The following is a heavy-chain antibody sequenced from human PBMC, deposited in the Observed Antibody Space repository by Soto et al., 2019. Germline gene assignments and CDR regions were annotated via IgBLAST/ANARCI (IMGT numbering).Heavy chain of an antibody. CDR3: ARVPATGYYYDSSGYYYFDY. Sequence: QVQLVQSGAEVRKPGASVKVSCKASGYTFTSYGISWVRQAPGQGLEWMGWISTYNGNTNYAQKLQGRVTMTTDTSTSTAYMELRSLRSDDTAVYYCARVPATGYYYDSSGYYYFDYWVQGTLVTVSS. CDR2: ISTYNGNT. J-gene: IGHJ4*02. D-gene: IGHD3-22*01. CDR1: GYTFTSYG. V-gene: IGHV1-18*01.